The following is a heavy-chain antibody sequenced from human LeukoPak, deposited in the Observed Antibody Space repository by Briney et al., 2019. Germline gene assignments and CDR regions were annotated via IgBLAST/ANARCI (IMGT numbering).Heavy chain of an antibody. CDR3: ARGQRGKEYYFDY. D-gene: IGHD3-16*01. Sequence: SETLSLTCTVSGGSISSSSYYWGWIRQPPGKGLEWIGSIYYSGSTYYNPSLKSRVTISVDTSKNQFSPKLSSVTAADTAVYYCARGQRGKEYYFDYWAREPWSPSPQ. J-gene: IGHJ4*02. CDR1: GGSISSSSYY. V-gene: IGHV4-39*01. CDR2: IYYSGST.